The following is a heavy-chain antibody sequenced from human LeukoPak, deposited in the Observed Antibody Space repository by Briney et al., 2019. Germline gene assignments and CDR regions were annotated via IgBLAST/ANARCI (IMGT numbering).Heavy chain of an antibody. Sequence: GESLRLSCAASGFTFNGYAMSWVRQAPGKGLEWVSTISPTGAGTYYADSVKGLFTISRDNSKNTLYLEMNSLRAEDTAVYYCAKYTERAFDVWGQGTTVTVSS. V-gene: IGHV3-23*01. D-gene: IGHD2-2*02. J-gene: IGHJ3*01. CDR2: ISPTGAGT. CDR1: GFTFNGYA. CDR3: AKYTERAFDV.